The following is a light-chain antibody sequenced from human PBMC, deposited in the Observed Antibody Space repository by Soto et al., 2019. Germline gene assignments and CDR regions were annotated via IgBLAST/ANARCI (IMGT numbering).Light chain of an antibody. CDR2: DAS. CDR3: QQYNNCPTT. V-gene: IGKV3-15*01. CDR1: QSVSSN. Sequence: EIVMTQSPSTLSVSLGERATFSCRASQSVSSNLAWYQQKPGQAPRLLIYDASTRARGIPARFSGSGSGTELTLTISSLQSDDFAVYHCQQYNNCPTTFGHGTRLEIK. J-gene: IGKJ5*01.